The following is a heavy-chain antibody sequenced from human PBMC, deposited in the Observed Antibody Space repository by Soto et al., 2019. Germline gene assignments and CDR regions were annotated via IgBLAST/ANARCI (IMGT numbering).Heavy chain of an antibody. D-gene: IGHD1-26*01. CDR2: SRNKPNNYAT. J-gene: IGHJ3*02. V-gene: IGHV3-72*01. CDR3: AVPSGGTDGNDAFDI. Sequence: PGGSLRLSCAASGVTFSDYYMDWVRQAPGKGLEWVGRSRNKPNNYATEYAASVKGRFTISRDDSKNSLFLQMNSLKTEDTAVYYCAVPSGGTDGNDAFDIWGQGXMVTVSS. CDR1: GVTFSDYY.